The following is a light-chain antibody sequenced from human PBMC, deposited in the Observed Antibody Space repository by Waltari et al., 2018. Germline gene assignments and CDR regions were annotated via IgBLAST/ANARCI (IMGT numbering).Light chain of an antibody. Sequence: AIQMTQSPSSLSASVGDRVTIPCRASQGIRNDLGWYQQKPGKAPRLLIYGASNLQSGVPSRFSGSGSGTAFTLTISSLQPEDFATYYCLQDYNYPWTFGQGTKVEIK. CDR1: QGIRND. V-gene: IGKV1-6*01. CDR2: GAS. CDR3: LQDYNYPWT. J-gene: IGKJ1*01.